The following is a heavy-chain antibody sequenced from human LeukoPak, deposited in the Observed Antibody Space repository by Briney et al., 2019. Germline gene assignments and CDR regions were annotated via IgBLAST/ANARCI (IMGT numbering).Heavy chain of an antibody. Sequence: SETLSLTCAVYGGSFSGYYWSWIRQPAGKGLEWIGRIYTSGSTNYNPSLKSRVTMSVDTSKNQFSLKLSSVTAADTAVYYCARGGAVAGEVYFDYWGQGTLVTVSS. CDR2: IYTSGST. CDR1: GGSFSGYY. CDR3: ARGGAVAGEVYFDY. J-gene: IGHJ4*02. V-gene: IGHV4-59*10. D-gene: IGHD6-19*01.